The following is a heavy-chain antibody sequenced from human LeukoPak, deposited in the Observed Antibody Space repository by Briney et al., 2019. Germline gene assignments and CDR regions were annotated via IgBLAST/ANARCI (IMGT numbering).Heavy chain of an antibody. CDR3: ARDINSVAFDM. CDR1: GFTFSTYA. D-gene: IGHD1-1*01. CDR2: ISSGGGNT. Sequence: GGSLRLSCAASGFTFSTYAMSWIRQAPGKGLEWVSAISSGGGNTDYADSVKGRFTISRDNSKNTVFLQMNSLRAEDTAVYYCARDINSVAFDMWGQGTVVTVSS. V-gene: IGHV3-23*01. J-gene: IGHJ3*02.